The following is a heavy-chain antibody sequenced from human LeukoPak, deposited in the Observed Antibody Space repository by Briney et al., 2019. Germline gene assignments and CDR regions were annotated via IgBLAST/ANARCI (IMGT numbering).Heavy chain of an antibody. V-gene: IGHV1-18*04. D-gene: IGHD1-1*01. CDR1: GYTFTSYG. J-gene: IGHJ3*02. Sequence: GASVKVSCKDSGYTFTSYGISWVRQAPGQGVEWMGWISAYNGNTNYAQKLQGRVTMTTDTSTSTAYMELRSLRSDDTAVYYCAARGGATGTTQGDAFDIWGQGTMVTVSS. CDR3: AARGGATGTTQGDAFDI. CDR2: ISAYNGNT.